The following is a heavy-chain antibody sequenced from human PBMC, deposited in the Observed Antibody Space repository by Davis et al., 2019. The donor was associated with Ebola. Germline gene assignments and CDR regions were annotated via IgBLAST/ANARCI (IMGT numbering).Heavy chain of an antibody. V-gene: IGHV1-18*01. Sequence: ASAQVSCKASAYTFTSYGISWVRQAPGQGLEWMGWISAYNGNTGYAQKFQGRVTMTRENSMSTAYMELSSLRSEDTAVYFCARGGVAYSDLDYWGQGTLVAVSS. CDR2: ISAYNGNT. D-gene: IGHD2-21*01. CDR3: ARGGVAYSDLDY. CDR1: AYTFTSYG. J-gene: IGHJ4*02.